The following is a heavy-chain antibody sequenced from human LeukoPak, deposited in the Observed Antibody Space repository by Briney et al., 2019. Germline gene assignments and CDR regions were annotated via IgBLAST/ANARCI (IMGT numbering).Heavy chain of an antibody. CDR3: ARHTRPGHSGYENAFDI. CDR1: GGSISRTSYY. D-gene: IGHD5-12*01. Sequence: SKTLSLTCTVSGGSISRTSYYWDWIRQPPGKGLEWIGNVFDSGSTHYNPSLKSRVTISVDTSKNQFSLRLSSVTAADTAVYYCARHTRPGHSGYENAFDIWGQGTMVTVSS. V-gene: IGHV4-39*01. CDR2: VFDSGST. J-gene: IGHJ3*02.